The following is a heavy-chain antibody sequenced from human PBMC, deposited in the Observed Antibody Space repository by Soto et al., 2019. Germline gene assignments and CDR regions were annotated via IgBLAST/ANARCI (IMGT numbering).Heavy chain of an antibody. CDR2: IKSLTDGGTA. CDR3: SAFISRFHDMITGGYDY. Sequence: GGSLRLSCRTSGFTFKDAWMTWVRQAPGKGLEWVGRIKSLTDGGTAEYASPVKGRVTISRDDSESTLYLQINSLETDDTAQYYCSAFISRFHDMITGGYDYWGHGTLVTVSS. V-gene: IGHV3-15*01. D-gene: IGHD3-16*01. J-gene: IGHJ4*01. CDR1: GFTFKDAW.